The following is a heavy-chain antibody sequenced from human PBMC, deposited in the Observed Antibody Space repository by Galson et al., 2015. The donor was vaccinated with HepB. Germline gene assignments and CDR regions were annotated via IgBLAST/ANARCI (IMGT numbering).Heavy chain of an antibody. Sequence: SLRLSCAASGFTVSGTYMSWVRQAPGKGLEWVSIIYRGGTTDYADSMKGRFTISRDNSQNTVYLQMNSLRAEDTAVYYCARSYNYDSSGHYPFDYWGQGTPVIVSS. D-gene: IGHD3-22*01. CDR2: IYRGGTT. CDR3: ARSYNYDSSGHYPFDY. V-gene: IGHV3-53*01. J-gene: IGHJ4*02. CDR1: GFTVSGTY.